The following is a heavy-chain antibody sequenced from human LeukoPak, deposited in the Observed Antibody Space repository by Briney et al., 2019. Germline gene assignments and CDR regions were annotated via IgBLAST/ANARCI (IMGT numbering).Heavy chain of an antibody. CDR2: IIPIFGTA. V-gene: IGHV1-69*13. Sequence: ASVKVSCKASGGTFSSYAISWVRQAPGQGLEWMGGIIPIFGTANYAQKFQGRVTITADESTSTAYMELSSLRSEDTAVYYCASGLPSGSNFDYWGQGTLVTVSS. D-gene: IGHD3-10*01. CDR1: GGTFSSYA. CDR3: ASGLPSGSNFDY. J-gene: IGHJ4*02.